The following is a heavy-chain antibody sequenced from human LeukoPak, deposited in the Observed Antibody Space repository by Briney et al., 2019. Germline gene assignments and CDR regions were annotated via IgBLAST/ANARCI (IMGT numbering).Heavy chain of an antibody. CDR2: ISGGGDT. V-gene: IGHV3-23*01. J-gene: IGHJ5*02. D-gene: IGHD6-13*01. CDR1: GFTFSSYA. CDR3: TKDPGDSRSLDH. Sequence: PGGSLRLSCAGSGFTFSSYALSWVRQAPGKGLEWVSAISGGGDTYYGDSVKGRFTISRDNSKNTLYLQVNSLRAEDTAVYYCTKDPGDSRSLDHWGQGPLVTFSS.